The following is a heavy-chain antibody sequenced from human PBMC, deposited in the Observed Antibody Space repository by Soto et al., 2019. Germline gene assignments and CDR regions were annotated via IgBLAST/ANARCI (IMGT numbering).Heavy chain of an antibody. D-gene: IGHD3-22*01. CDR3: ARHAYYYDS. Sequence: PSETLSLTCTVSGGSISSSSYYWGWIRQPPGEGLEWIGSIYYSGSTYYNPSLKSRVTISVDTSKNQFSLKLSSVTAADTAVYYCARHAYYYDSWGQGTLVTVSS. V-gene: IGHV4-39*01. J-gene: IGHJ4*02. CDR1: GGSISSSSYY. CDR2: IYYSGST.